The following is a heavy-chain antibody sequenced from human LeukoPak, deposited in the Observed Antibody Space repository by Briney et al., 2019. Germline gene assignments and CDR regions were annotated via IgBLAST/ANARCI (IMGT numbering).Heavy chain of an antibody. Sequence: GASVKVSCKASGYTFTSYDINWVRQATGQGLEWMGWMNPNSGNTGYAQKFQGRVTMTRNTSISTAYMELSSLRSEDTAGYYCARGQNDYVWGSYRYTIGFDYWGQGTLVTVSP. CDR3: ARGQNDYVWGSYRYTIGFDY. J-gene: IGHJ4*02. D-gene: IGHD3-16*02. CDR2: MNPNSGNT. CDR1: GYTFTSYD. V-gene: IGHV1-8*01.